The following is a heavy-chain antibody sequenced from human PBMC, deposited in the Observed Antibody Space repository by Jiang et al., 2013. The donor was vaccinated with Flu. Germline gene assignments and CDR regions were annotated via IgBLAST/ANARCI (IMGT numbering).Heavy chain of an antibody. D-gene: IGHD3-9*01. Sequence: ESGGGVVQPGGSLRLSCAASGFTFSSYGMHWVRQAPGKGLEWVAFIRYDGSNKYYADSVKGRFTISRDNSKNTLYLQMNSLRAEDTAVYYCAKLTAVLRYFDWSIDAFDIWGQGTMVTVSS. CDR2: IRYDGSNK. V-gene: IGHV3-30*02. CDR1: GFTFSSYG. CDR3: AKLTAVLRYFDWSIDAFDI. J-gene: IGHJ3*02.